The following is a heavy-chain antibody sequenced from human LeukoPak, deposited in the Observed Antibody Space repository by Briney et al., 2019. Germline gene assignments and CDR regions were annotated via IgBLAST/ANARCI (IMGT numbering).Heavy chain of an antibody. D-gene: IGHD6-19*01. V-gene: IGHV3-33*01. J-gene: IGHJ4*02. CDR3: ARDTGSGWYLTH. CDR2: IWYDGSNK. CDR1: GFIFSNYG. Sequence: PGRSLRLSCAASGFIFSNYGMHWVRQAPGKGLEWVAVIWYDGSNKYYADSVKGRFTISRDNSKNTLYLQMNSLRAEDTAVYYCARDTGSGWYLTHWGQGTLVTVSP.